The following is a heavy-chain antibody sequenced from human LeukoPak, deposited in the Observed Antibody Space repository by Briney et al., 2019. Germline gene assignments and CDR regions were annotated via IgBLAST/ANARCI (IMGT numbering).Heavy chain of an antibody. J-gene: IGHJ4*02. V-gene: IGHV4-39*07. CDR1: GGSLSSSSYY. CDR2: IYYSGST. D-gene: IGHD6-19*01. CDR3: AREYTLYRSGWFLDY. Sequence: PSETLSLTCTVSGGSLSSSSYYWGWLRQPPGKGLEGIGSIYYSGSTYYNPSLKSRVTISGDTSKNQFSLNLSSVTAADTAVYYCAREYTLYRSGWFLDYWGQGTLVTVSS.